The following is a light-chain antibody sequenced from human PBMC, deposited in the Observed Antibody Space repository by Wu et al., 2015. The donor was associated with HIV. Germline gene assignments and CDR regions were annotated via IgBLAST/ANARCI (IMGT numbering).Light chain of an antibody. Sequence: EIVLTQSPGTLSLSPGERATLSCRASQSVDSNYLGWYQQKPGQAPRLLIYGAYTRATGIPDRISGSGSGTDFTLTISRLEPEDSALYYCQHYGRSPITFGGGTKVEIK. CDR2: GAY. V-gene: IGKV3-20*01. CDR1: QSVDSNY. J-gene: IGKJ4*01. CDR3: QHYGRSPIT.